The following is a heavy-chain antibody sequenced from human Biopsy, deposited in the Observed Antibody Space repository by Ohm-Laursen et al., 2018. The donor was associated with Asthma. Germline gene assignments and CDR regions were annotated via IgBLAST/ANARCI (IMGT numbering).Heavy chain of an antibody. CDR3: ARCQVGYSSGWSLLLKKIYYSGMDV. J-gene: IGHJ6*02. D-gene: IGHD6-19*01. CDR2: IMTVFGTT. Sequence: VASVKVSCKAPGGTFSNFAISWVRQAPGQGLEWLGGIMTVFGTTKYAQKFQGRVTITADESTSTAYMEVTSLRSEDTAIYYCARCQVGYSSGWSLLLKKIYYSGMDVWGQGTAVTVSS. V-gene: IGHV1-69*13. CDR1: GGTFSNFA.